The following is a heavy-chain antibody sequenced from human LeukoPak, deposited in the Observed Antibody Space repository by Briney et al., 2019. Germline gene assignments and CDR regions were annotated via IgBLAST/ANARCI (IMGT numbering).Heavy chain of an antibody. J-gene: IGHJ4*02. CDR3: ARMLRYFDWLTDY. CDR1: GFTVSSNY. CDR2: IYSGGST. D-gene: IGHD3-9*01. V-gene: IGHV3-53*04. Sequence: GGSLRLSCAASGFTVSSNYMSWVRQAPGKGLEWVSVIYSGGSTYYADSVKGRFTISRHNSKNTLYLQMNSLRAEDTAVYYCARMLRYFDWLTDYWGQGTLVTVSS.